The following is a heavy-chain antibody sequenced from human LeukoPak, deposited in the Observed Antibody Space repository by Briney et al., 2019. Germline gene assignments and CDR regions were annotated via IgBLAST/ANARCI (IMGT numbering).Heavy chain of an antibody. V-gene: IGHV5-10-1*01. J-gene: IGHJ4*02. Sequence: GESLKISCKTSGSSFITYWISWVRQVPGKGLEWMGRIDPTDSDTNYSPTFQGHVTFSADKSTSTIYLQWSSLKASDTAMYYCARPGDGGYVYFDSWSQGTLVTVSS. CDR1: GSSFITYW. CDR2: IDPTDSDT. CDR3: ARPGDGGYVYFDS. D-gene: IGHD1-26*01.